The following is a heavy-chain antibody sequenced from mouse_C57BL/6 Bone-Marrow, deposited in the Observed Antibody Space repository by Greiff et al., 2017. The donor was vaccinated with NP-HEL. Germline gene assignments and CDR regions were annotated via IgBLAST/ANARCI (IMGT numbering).Heavy chain of an antibody. CDR1: GYTFTSSY. D-gene: IGHD1-1*01. CDR3: ASPPTAVVEGFAY. V-gene: IGHV1-85*01. Sequence: VKLQESGPELVKPGASVKLSCKASGYTFTSSYINWVKQRPGQGLEWIGWIYPRDGSTKYNEKFKGKATLTVATSTSSAYMELHSLTAEESAVYICASPPTAVVEGFAYWGQGTLVTVSA. CDR2: IYPRDGST. J-gene: IGHJ3*01.